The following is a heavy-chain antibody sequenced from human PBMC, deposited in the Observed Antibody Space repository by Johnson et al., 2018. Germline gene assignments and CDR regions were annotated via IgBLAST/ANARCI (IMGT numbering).Heavy chain of an antibody. D-gene: IGHD3-10*01. J-gene: IGHJ6*03. CDR3: ARFGDLFSYYYYMDV. CDR2: IRSEAYGGTT. CDR1: GFTFSDYV. V-gene: IGHV3-49*01. Sequence: EVQLLETGGGLVQPGRSLRVSCTGSGFTFSDYVMSWFRQAPGKGLELVGFIRSEAYGGTTEYAAAVKGRLTISRDGSKRIAYLQMNSLRTEDTDVYYCARFGDLFSYYYYMDVWGNGTTVTVSS.